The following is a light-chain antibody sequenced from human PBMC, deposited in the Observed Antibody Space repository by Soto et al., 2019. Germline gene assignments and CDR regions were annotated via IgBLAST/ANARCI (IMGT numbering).Light chain of an antibody. CDR1: QTTNNY. CDR2: AAS. V-gene: IGKV1-39*01. J-gene: IGKJ1*01. CDR3: HHYET. Sequence: DIQMTQSPSSLSASVGDRVTITCRASQTTNNYLNWYQLKPGKAPKLLIYAASTLQTGVPSRFTGSGSGTEFTLTISRLEPEDFTVYYCHHYETFGQGTKV.